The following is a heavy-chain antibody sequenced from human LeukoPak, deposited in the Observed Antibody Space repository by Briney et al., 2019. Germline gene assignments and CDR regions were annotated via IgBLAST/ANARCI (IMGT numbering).Heavy chain of an antibody. CDR1: GYTFTSYD. V-gene: IGHV1-8*01. Sequence: ASVTVSCKASGYTFTSYDINWVRQATGQGLEWMGWMNPNSGNTGYAQKFQGRVTMTRNTSISTAYVELSSLRSEDTAVYYCAGFGTTVAFDIWGQGTMVTVSS. CDR3: AGFGTTVAFDI. J-gene: IGHJ3*02. D-gene: IGHD1-1*01. CDR2: MNPNSGNT.